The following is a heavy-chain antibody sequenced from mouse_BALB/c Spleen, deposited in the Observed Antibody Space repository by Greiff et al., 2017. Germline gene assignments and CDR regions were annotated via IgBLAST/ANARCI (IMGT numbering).Heavy chain of an antibody. J-gene: IGHJ4*01. CDR3: ARGTTVTFAMDY. CDR2: ISTYYGDA. V-gene: IGHV1-67*01. CDR1: GYTFTDYA. D-gene: IGHD2-2*01. Sequence: QVQLQQSGPELVKPGASVKISCKGSGYTFTDYAMHWVKQSHAKSLEWIGVISTYYGDASYNQKFKGKATMTVDKSSSTAYMELARLTSEDSAIYYCARGTTVTFAMDYWGQGTSVTVSS.